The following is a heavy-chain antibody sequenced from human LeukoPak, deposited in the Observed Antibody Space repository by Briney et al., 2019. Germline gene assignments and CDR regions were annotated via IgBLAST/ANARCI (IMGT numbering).Heavy chain of an antibody. V-gene: IGHV4-59*01. J-gene: IGHJ6*02. D-gene: IGHD3-22*01. CDR2: IYYSGST. CDR3: ARQGTSGSYLTGLDV. CDR1: GGSISSYY. Sequence: RPSETLSPTCTVSGGSISSYYWSWIRQPPGKGLEWIGYIYYSGSTNYSPSLKSRVTISVDTSKNQFSLKLSSVTAADTAVYYCARQGTSGSYLTGLDVWGQGTTVTVSS.